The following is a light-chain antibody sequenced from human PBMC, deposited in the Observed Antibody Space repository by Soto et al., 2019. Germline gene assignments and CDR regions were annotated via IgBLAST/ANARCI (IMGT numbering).Light chain of an antibody. CDR1: QSVSSN. V-gene: IGKV3-15*01. J-gene: IGKJ5*01. Sequence: SVLTHSHASLPVSPGERATLSCRAGQSVSSNLAWYQQKPGQAPRLRIYGASTRATGIPARFSGSGSGTEFTLTISILQSEDFAVYYCQQYNNGTPITFGQGRRLEIK. CDR2: GAS. CDR3: QQYNNGTPIT.